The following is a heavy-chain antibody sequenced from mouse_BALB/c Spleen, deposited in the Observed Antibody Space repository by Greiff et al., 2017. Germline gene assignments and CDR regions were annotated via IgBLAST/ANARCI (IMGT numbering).Heavy chain of an antibody. D-gene: IGHD1-2*01. CDR3: ARAFTTATRGYYAMDY. CDR2: ISTYYGDA. V-gene: IGHV1S137*01. CDR1: GYTFTDYA. J-gene: IGHJ4*01. Sequence: QVQLKESGAELVRPGVSVKISCKGSGYTFTDYAMHWVKQSHAKSLEWIGVISTYYGDASYNQKFKGKATMTVDKSSSTAYMELASLTSEDSAIYYCARAFTTATRGYYAMDYWGQGTSVTVSS.